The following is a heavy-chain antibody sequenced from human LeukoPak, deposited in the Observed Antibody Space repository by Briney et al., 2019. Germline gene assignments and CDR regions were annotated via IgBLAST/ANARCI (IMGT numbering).Heavy chain of an antibody. V-gene: IGHV1-46*01. J-gene: IGHJ5*02. D-gene: IGHD3-16*01. Sequence: ASVKVSCKASGYTFTSYYMHWVRQAPGQGLEWMGIINPSGGSTSYAQKFQGRVTMTRDMSTSTVYMELRSLRSDDTAVYYCARAPALQGGWFDPWGQGTPVTGSP. CDR1: GYTFTSYY. CDR3: ARAPALQGGWFDP. CDR2: INPSGGST.